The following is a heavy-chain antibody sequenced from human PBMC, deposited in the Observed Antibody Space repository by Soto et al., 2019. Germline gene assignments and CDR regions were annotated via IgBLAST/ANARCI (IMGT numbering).Heavy chain of an antibody. CDR1: GFTFDDYA. V-gene: IGHV3-9*01. CDR2: ISWNSGSI. CDR3: AKDGQHQLEGGRFAP. J-gene: IGHJ5*02. Sequence: EVQLVESGGGLVPPGRSLRLSCAASGFTFDDYAMHWVRQAPGKGLELVSGISWNSGSIGYADSVKGRFIISRDNAKNSLYLQLNSLRAEDTALYYCAKDGQHQLEGGRFAPWGQGTLVTVSS. D-gene: IGHD6-13*01.